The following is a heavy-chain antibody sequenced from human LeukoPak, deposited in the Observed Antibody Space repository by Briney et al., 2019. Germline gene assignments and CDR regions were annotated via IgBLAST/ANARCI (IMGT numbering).Heavy chain of an antibody. V-gene: IGHV7-4-1*02. D-gene: IGHD3-22*01. CDR1: GYTFTSYA. Sequence: VSVKVSCKASGYTFTSYAMNWVRQAPGQGLEWMGWINTNTGNPTYAQGFTGRFVFSLDTSVSTAYLQISSLKAEDTAVYYCARMPTDSSGYPDLFDYWGQGTLVTVSS. CDR3: ARMPTDSSGYPDLFDY. CDR2: INTNTGNP. J-gene: IGHJ4*02.